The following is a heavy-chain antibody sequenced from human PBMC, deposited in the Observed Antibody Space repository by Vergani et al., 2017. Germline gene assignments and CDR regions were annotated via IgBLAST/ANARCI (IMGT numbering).Heavy chain of an antibody. D-gene: IGHD3-9*01. CDR3: AGAGTRYFDWLFPRYYGMDV. CDR2: ISDGGETK. Sequence: VQLVESGGGVVQPGGSLRLSCAASGFTFSSYGMHWVRQTPGKGLEWLAHISDGGETKMYAESLKGRFTVSRDNAKNSLYLQMNSLRAEHTAVYYCAGAGTRYFDWLFPRYYGMDVWGQGTTVAVSS. V-gene: IGHV3-48*04. CDR1: GFTFSSYG. J-gene: IGHJ6*02.